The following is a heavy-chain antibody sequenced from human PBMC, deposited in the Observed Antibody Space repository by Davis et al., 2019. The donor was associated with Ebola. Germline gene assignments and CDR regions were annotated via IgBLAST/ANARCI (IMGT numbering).Heavy chain of an antibody. Sequence: PGGSLRLSCAASGFTFSYYYMSGVRQAPGKGLEWVSGISGSGDGTYYADSVKGRFTISRDNSKNTVSLQMNSLRAEDTAVYYCAKTSGYRSGWYEPWGQGTLVTVSP. D-gene: IGHD2-15*01. V-gene: IGHV3-23*01. CDR1: GFTFSYYY. CDR2: ISGSGDGT. CDR3: AKTSGYRSGWYEP. J-gene: IGHJ5*02.